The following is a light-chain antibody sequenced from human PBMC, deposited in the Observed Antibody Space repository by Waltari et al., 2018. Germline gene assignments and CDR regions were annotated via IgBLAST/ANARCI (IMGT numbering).Light chain of an antibody. CDR3: SSYTTSNSYV. CDR1: SSDIGSYNY. CDR2: EVS. V-gene: IGLV2-14*01. J-gene: IGLJ1*01. Sequence: QSALTQPASVSASPGQSITISCTGTSSDIGSYNYVSWYQQHPGKAPKLMIYEVSNRPPGVSNRFYGSNSGNMASLTISGLQAEDEADYYCSSYTTSNSYVFGAGTKVTVL.